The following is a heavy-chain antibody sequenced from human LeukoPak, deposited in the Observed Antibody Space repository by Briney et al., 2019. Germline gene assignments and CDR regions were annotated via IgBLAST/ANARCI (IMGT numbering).Heavy chain of an antibody. CDR3: VTPGPGYCSSSSCYHRS. Sequence: GGSLRLSCAASGFTFRSYTMNWVRQAPGKGLEWVSAISGSGASTYYADSVKGRFTISRDNSKNTLYLQMNSLRAEDTAIYYCVTPGPGYCSSSSCYHRSWGQGTLVSVSS. CDR1: GFTFRSYT. J-gene: IGHJ4*02. D-gene: IGHD2-2*01. V-gene: IGHV3-23*01. CDR2: ISGSGAST.